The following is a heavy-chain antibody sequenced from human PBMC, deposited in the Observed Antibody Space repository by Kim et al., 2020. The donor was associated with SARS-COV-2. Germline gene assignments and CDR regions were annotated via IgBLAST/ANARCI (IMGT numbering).Heavy chain of an antibody. D-gene: IGHD6-25*01. V-gene: IGHV3-7*01. J-gene: IGHJ5*02. CDR1: GFTFSSYW. Sequence: GGSLRLSCAASGFTFSSYWMSWVRQAPGKGLEWVANIKQDGSEKYYVDSVKGRFTISRDNAKNSLYLQMNSLRAEDTAVYYCARGKGSASGLWFDPWGQGTLVTVPS. CDR3: ARGKGSASGLWFDP. CDR2: IKQDGSEK.